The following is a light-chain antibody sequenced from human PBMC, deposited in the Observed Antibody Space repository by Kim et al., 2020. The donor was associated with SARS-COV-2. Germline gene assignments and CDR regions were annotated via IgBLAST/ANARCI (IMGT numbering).Light chain of an antibody. CDR3: MQGTHWPWT. Sequence: DVVMTQSPLSLPVTLGQPASISCRSSQSLVHSDGNTYLSWFQQRPGQSPRRLIYKISNRDSVVPDRFSGSGAGTDFTLKISRVEAEDVGVYYCMQGTHWPWTFGQGTKVDIK. CDR1: QSLVHSDGNTY. CDR2: KIS. V-gene: IGKV2-30*02. J-gene: IGKJ1*01.